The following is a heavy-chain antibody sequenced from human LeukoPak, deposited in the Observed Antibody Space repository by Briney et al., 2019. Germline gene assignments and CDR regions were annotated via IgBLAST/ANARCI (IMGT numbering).Heavy chain of an antibody. CDR2: IKSKTDGRTT. CDR3: TTDPLQVATRRWAGSFDY. J-gene: IGHJ4*02. Sequence: GGSLTLFCAASGFIFSNAWMMGARQARGKGLEWVGRIKSKTDGRTTDYAAPAKGRFTSSSADSKNTLYLQMNSLKNEDTAVYYCTTDPLQVATRRWAGSFDYWGQGTLVTVSS. CDR1: GFIFSNAW. D-gene: IGHD5-12*01. V-gene: IGHV3-15*01.